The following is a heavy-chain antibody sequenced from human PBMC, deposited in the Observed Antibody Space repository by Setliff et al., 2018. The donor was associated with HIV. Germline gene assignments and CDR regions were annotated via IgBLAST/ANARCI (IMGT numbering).Heavy chain of an antibody. Sequence: PGGSLRLSCAASGFTFTNYWMAWIRQAPGRGLEWAAIISNDGGREYYVDSVKGRFTISRDNAKSSLYLQMDGLRVEDTAVYYCARLRINDFWGQGTPVTVSS. V-gene: IGHV3-7*01. J-gene: IGHJ4*02. CDR1: GFTFTNYW. CDR2: ISNDGGRE. CDR3: ARLRINDF.